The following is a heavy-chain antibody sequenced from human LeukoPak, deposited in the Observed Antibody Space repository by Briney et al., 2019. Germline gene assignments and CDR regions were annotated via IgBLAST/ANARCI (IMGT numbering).Heavy chain of an antibody. CDR2: IYYSGST. CDR1: GGSISSYY. D-gene: IGHD3-10*01. J-gene: IGHJ5*02. V-gene: IGHV4-59*12. Sequence: SETLSLTCTVSGGSISSYYWSWIRQPPGKGLEGIGYIYYSGSTNYNPSLKSRVTISVDTSKNQFSLKLSSVTAADTAVYYCARVQYGSGSYFNWFDPWGQGTLVTVSS. CDR3: ARVQYGSGSYFNWFDP.